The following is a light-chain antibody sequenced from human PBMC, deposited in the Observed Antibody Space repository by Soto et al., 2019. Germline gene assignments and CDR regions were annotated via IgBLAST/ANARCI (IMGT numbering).Light chain of an antibody. V-gene: IGLV2-14*01. CDR1: RSDVGGYNY. J-gene: IGLJ1*01. CDR2: EVS. CDR3: SSYTSSSTPYA. Sequence: QSALTQPASVSGSPGQSITISCTGTRSDVGGYNYVSWYQQHPGKAPKLMIYEVSNRPSGVSNRSSGSKSGNTASLTSSGLQAEDGADYYCSSYTSSSTPYAFGTGTKPTVL.